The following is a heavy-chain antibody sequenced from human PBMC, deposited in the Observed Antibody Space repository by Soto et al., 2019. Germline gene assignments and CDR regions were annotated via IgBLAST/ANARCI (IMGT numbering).Heavy chain of an antibody. CDR1: GFTFSSYS. D-gene: IGHD3-3*01. CDR2: ISSSSSYI. J-gene: IGHJ4*02. Sequence: EVQLVESGGGLVKPGGSLRLSCAASGFTFSSYSMNWVRQAPGKGLEWVSSISSSSSYIYYADSVKGRFTIARDNAKNSLYLQMNSLRAEDTAVYYCARVSYDDFWSGYYGDYWGQGTLVTVSS. CDR3: ARVSYDDFWSGYYGDY. V-gene: IGHV3-21*01.